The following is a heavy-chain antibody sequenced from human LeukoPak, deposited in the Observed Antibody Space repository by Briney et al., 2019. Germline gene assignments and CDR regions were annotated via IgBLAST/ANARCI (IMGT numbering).Heavy chain of an antibody. CDR2: ISFSSTHI. Sequence: GGSLRLSCAASGFIFSNYGMSWVRQAPGKGLEWVSSISFSSTHIYYADSIQGRFTISRDNAENSLYLQMNSLRTEDTAVYYCARDKYASGSLDCWGQGALVTVSS. D-gene: IGHD3-10*01. V-gene: IGHV3-21*01. CDR1: GFIFSNYG. CDR3: ARDKYASGSLDC. J-gene: IGHJ4*02.